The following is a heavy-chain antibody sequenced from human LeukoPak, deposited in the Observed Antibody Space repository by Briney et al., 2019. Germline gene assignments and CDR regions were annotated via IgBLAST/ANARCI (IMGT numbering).Heavy chain of an antibody. D-gene: IGHD6-13*01. CDR3: VREVDSHGTLFYYGMDV. Sequence: SQTLSLTCAISGDSVSSNSAAWNSLRQSPSRGLEWLGRTYYRSRWYHDYGVSVRSRININPDTSKNQFSLHLNSVTPEDTAVYYCVREVDSHGTLFYYGMDVWGQGTTVTVSS. J-gene: IGHJ6*02. CDR2: TYYRSRWYH. V-gene: IGHV6-1*01. CDR1: GDSVSSNSAA.